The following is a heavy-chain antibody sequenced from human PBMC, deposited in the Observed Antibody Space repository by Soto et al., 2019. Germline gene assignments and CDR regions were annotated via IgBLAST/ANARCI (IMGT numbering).Heavy chain of an antibody. Sequence: ASVKVSCKASGYTLTDYYMHWVRQTPGQGLEWMGWINPKNGDTNSAQKFRGRVTMTRDTSISTAYLELSSLRSDDTAVYYCARSTGSYSYYGMDVWGQGTTVTVSS. CDR2: INPKNGDT. CDR1: GYTLTDYY. J-gene: IGHJ6*02. V-gene: IGHV1-2*02. CDR3: ARSTGSYSYYGMDV. D-gene: IGHD1-26*01.